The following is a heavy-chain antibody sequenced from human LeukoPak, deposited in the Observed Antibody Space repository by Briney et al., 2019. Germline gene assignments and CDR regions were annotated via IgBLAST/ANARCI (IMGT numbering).Heavy chain of an antibody. J-gene: IGHJ4*02. D-gene: IGHD3-9*01. CDR1: GFTFSSYW. CDR3: ARGHYDVLAASYKWTPDY. Sequence: GGSLRLSCAASGFTFSSYWMSWVRQAPGKGLEWVANVKQDGSEKYYVDSVKGRFTISRDNAKNSLSLQLNSLRVEDTAVYYCARGHYDVLAASYKWTPDYWGQGTLVTVSS. V-gene: IGHV3-7*01. CDR2: VKQDGSEK.